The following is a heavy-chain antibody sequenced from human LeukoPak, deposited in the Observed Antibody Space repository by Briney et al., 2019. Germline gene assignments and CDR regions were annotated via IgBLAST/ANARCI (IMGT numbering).Heavy chain of an antibody. Sequence: PSETLSLTCSVYGRPFSCYYWRWSHQPPAKVLEWVGEINQCRSTNHNPSRQSRLTISVDTYKNQFSLKLSSVTDADTAVYYCARGIAAAAGFDYWGEATLV. CDR3: ARGIAAAAGFDY. J-gene: IGHJ4*02. CDR1: GRPFSCYY. CDR2: INQCRST. D-gene: IGHD6-13*01. V-gene: IGHV4-34*01.